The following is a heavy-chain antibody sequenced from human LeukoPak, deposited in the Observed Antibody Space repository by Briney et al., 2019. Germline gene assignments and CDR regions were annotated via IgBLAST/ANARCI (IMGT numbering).Heavy chain of an antibody. D-gene: IGHD3-10*01. CDR1: GFTFSSYA. CDR2: ISGSGGST. CDR3: LYGSGSYPHVFDI. Sequence: PGGSLRLSCAASGFTFSSYAMSWVRQAPGKGPEWVSAISGSGGSTYYADSVKGRFTISRDNSKNTLYLQMNSLRAEDTAVYYCLYGSGSYPHVFDIWGQGTMVSVSS. V-gene: IGHV3-23*01. J-gene: IGHJ3*02.